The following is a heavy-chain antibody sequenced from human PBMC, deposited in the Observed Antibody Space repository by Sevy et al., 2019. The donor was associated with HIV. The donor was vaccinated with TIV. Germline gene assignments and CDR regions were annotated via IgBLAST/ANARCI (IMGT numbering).Heavy chain of an antibody. Sequence: GGSLRLSCAASGFTFSSYAMHWVRQAPGKGLEYVSAISSNGGSTYYADSVKGRFTISRDNSKNTLYLQMGSLRAEDMAVYYCARGLATTPVPVMDVWGQGTTVTASS. D-gene: IGHD5-12*01. J-gene: IGHJ6*02. CDR1: GFTFSSYA. V-gene: IGHV3-64*02. CDR3: ARGLATTPVPVMDV. CDR2: ISSNGGST.